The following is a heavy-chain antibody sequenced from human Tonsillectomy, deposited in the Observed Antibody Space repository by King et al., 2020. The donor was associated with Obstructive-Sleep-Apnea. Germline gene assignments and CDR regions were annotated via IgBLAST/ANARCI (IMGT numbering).Heavy chain of an antibody. J-gene: IGHJ4*02. CDR2: IWYDGSKK. Sequence: VQLVESGGGVVQPGRSLRLSCAASGFTFSSYGMHWVRQAPGTGLEWVAVIWYDGSKKYYADSVKGRFSISRDNSKNTLYLQMNSLRAEDTAVYYCARDLGESSLSGSLDYWGQGTLVTVSS. CDR3: ARDLGESSLSGSLDY. D-gene: IGHD1-26*01. V-gene: IGHV3-33*01. CDR1: GFTFSSYG.